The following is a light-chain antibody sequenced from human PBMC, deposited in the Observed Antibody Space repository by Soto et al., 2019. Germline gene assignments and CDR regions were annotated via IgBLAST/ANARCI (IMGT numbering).Light chain of an antibody. V-gene: IGLV2-14*01. CDR2: EVS. CDR1: SSDISAYNS. J-gene: IGLJ2*01. Sequence: QSVLTQPASVSGSPGQSITISCIGTSSDISAYNSVFWYQQHPGKAPKLIIYEVSSRPSGVSNRFSGSKSGNAASLTISGLQSEDEAAYYCSSYTTTSTLVFGGGTKLTVL. CDR3: SSYTTTSTLV.